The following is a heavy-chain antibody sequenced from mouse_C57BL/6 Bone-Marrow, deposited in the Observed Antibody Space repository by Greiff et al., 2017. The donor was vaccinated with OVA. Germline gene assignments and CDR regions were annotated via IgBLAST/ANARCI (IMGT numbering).Heavy chain of an antibody. Sequence: QVQLQQSGAELARPGASVKLSCKASGYTFTSYGISWVKQRTGQGLEWIGEIYPRSGNTYYNEKFKGKATLTADKSSSTAYMELRSLTSEDSAVYFCARKREWLRLLWFAYWGQGTLVTVSA. CDR1: GYTFTSYG. CDR3: ARKREWLRLLWFAY. D-gene: IGHD3-2*02. J-gene: IGHJ3*01. V-gene: IGHV1-81*01. CDR2: IYPRSGNT.